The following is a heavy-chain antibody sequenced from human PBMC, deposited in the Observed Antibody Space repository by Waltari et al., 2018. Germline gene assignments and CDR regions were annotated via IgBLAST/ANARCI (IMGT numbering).Heavy chain of an antibody. J-gene: IGHJ4*02. V-gene: IGHV1-18*01. CDR1: GYTFTSYG. CDR3: ARVSDFYDSSGYYCAY. Sequence: QVQLVQSGAEVKKPGASVKVSCTASGYTFTSYGISWVRPAPGHGLEWRGWIRAYKGNTNYAQKLQGRVTMTTDTSTSTAYMELRSLRSDDTAVYYCARVSDFYDSSGYYCAYWGQGTLVTVSS. D-gene: IGHD3-22*01. CDR2: IRAYKGNT.